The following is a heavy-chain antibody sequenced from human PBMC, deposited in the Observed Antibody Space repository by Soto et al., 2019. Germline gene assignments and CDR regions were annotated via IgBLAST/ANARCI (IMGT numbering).Heavy chain of an antibody. CDR2: ISYSGNT. D-gene: IGHD3-10*01. V-gene: IGHV4-31*03. J-gene: IGHJ5*02. CDR3: AREEVAYFGSGSHNWFDP. CDR1: GGSVNVGDHY. Sequence: QVQLQESGPGLVKPSQTLSLTCTVSGGSVNVGDHYWSWIRQFPGRGLEWIGYISYSGNTYYNPSLKGRVTLSLDISKSQFSLTLASVTAADTAMYYCAREEVAYFGSGSHNWFDPWGQGTLVTVSS.